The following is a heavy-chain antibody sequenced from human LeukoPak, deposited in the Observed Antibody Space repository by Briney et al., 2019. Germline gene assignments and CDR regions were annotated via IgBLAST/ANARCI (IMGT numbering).Heavy chain of an antibody. CDR3: ARGQLADDQ. J-gene: IGHJ4*02. V-gene: IGHV3-7*01. CDR1: GFTFNTYW. CDR2: IKPDGSEA. Sequence: GGSLRLSCATSGFTFNTYWMSWVRQTPGRVLEWVAKIKPDGSEASSVDSVKGRFTISRDNAKNSVYLQMNSLRVEDTAVYYCARGQLADDQWGQGTLVTVSS. D-gene: IGHD2-15*01.